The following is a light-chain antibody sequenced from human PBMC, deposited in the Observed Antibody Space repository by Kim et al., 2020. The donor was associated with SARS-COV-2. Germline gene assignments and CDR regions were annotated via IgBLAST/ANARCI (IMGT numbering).Light chain of an antibody. V-gene: IGKV1-12*01. CDR2: DAS. J-gene: IGKJ4*01. CDR3: QQANTLPPT. Sequence: IQMTQSPSSVSASVGDRVTISCRASRRVGTYLIWYQQSPGKVPKLLIHDASHLQGGVPSRFSGCGSGTDFTLTINNLQPEDSAIYYCQQANTLPPTFGGGTKVDIK. CDR1: RRVGTY.